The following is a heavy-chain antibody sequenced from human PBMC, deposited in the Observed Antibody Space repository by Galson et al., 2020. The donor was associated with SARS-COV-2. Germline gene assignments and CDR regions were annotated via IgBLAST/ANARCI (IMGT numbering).Heavy chain of an antibody. CDR1: GFTFSTYG. CDR3: AKELYNWNDAGHYYYGMDV. J-gene: IGHJ6*02. D-gene: IGHD1-1*01. V-gene: IGHV3-30*18. CDR2: TPSDGSDK. Sequence: GGSLRLSCAASGFTFSTYGMHWVRQAPGKGLEWVAVTPSDGSDKYYADSVKGRFNIFRDNSKNTLYLQMNSLRAEDTAVYYCAKELYNWNDAGHYYYGMDVWGQGTTVTVSS.